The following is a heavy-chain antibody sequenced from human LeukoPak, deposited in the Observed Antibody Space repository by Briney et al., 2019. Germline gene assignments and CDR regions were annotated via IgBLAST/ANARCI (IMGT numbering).Heavy chain of an antibody. V-gene: IGHV3-30*04. CDR2: ISYDGSNK. J-gene: IGHJ4*02. CDR3: ARDSRWRYSYGSFYFDY. Sequence: GRSLRLSCAASGYTFSSYAMHWVRQAPGKGLEWVAVISYDGSNKYYADSVKGRFTISRDNSKNTLYLQMNSLGAEDTAVYYCARDSRWRYSYGSFYFDYWGQGTLVTVSS. D-gene: IGHD5-18*01. CDR1: GYTFSSYA.